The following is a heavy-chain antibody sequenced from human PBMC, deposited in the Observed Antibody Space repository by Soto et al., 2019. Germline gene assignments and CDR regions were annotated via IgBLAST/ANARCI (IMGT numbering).Heavy chain of an antibody. V-gene: IGHV1-18*01. D-gene: IGHD2-2*01. Sequence: ASVKVSCKTSGYTFSNYGITCVRQAPGQPLQWLGWISLYSDGTNYAQKFQGRVSMTTDTSTTTAYMELRSLRSDDTAVYYCARVVPGAEAWFGPWGQGTLVTVSS. J-gene: IGHJ5*02. CDR1: GYTFSNYG. CDR2: ISLYSDGT. CDR3: ARVVPGAEAWFGP.